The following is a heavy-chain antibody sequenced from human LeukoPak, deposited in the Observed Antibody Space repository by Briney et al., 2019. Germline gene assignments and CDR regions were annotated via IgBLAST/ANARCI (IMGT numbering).Heavy chain of an antibody. D-gene: IGHD2-15*01. CDR1: GFTVSTNY. CDR3: ARELPTPDCSGGSCYSGGLDY. J-gene: IGHJ4*02. Sequence: GGSLRLSCTASGFTVSTNYMSWVRQAPGKGLEWVSVIYSGGSSTYYADSVKGRFTISRDKSKNTLYLQMNSLRAEDTAVYYCARELPTPDCSGGSCYSGGLDYWGQGTLVTVSS. V-gene: IGHV3-66*01. CDR2: IYSGGSST.